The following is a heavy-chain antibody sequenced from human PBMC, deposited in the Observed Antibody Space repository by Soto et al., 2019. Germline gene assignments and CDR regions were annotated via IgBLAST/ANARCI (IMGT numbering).Heavy chain of an antibody. Sequence: SETLSLTCAVYGGSFSGYYWSWIRQPPGKGLEWIGEINHSGSTNYNPSLKSRVTISVDTSKNQFSLKLSSVTAADTAVYYCARGISIAAARYYFDYWGQGTLVTVSS. CDR2: INHSGST. CDR1: GGSFSGYY. D-gene: IGHD6-13*01. CDR3: ARGISIAAARYYFDY. V-gene: IGHV4-34*01. J-gene: IGHJ4*02.